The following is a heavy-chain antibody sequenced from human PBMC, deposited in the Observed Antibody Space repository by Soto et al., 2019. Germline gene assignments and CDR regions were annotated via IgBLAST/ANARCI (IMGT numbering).Heavy chain of an antibody. Sequence: SETLSLTCTVSGGSVSSRSYYWSWIRQPPGEGLEWIGKINHSGSTKYNPSLKSRVTISVDTSKNQFSLKLSSVTAADTAVYYCARDSHYFDYWGQGTLVTVSS. J-gene: IGHJ4*02. CDR1: GGSVSSRSYY. CDR2: INHSGST. CDR3: ARDSHYFDY. V-gene: IGHV4-39*07.